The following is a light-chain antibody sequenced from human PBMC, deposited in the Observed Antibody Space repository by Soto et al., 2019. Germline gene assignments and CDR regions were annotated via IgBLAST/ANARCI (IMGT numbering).Light chain of an antibody. CDR3: CAYAGSYTVL. V-gene: IGLV2-11*01. CDR2: DVS. Sequence: QSALTQPRSVSGSPGQSVTISCTGTSSDVGGYKYVSWYQQHPGKVPKLMMFDVSERPSGVPDRFSDSKSGNTASLSISGLQAEDEADYYCCAYAGSYTVLFGGGTKLTVL. J-gene: IGLJ2*01. CDR1: SSDVGGYKY.